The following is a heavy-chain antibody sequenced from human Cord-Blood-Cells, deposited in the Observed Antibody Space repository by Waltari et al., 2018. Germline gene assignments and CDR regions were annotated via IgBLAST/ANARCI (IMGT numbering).Heavy chain of an antibody. V-gene: IGHV3-74*01. D-gene: IGHD4-4*01. CDR2: INSDGSST. Sequence: EVQLVESGGGLVQPGGSLRLSCAASGFTFSSYWMHWVRQAPGKGLVGVSRINSDGSSTSYADSVKGRFTISRDNAKNTLYLQMNSLRAEDTAVYYCASLGEVTTGWFDPWGQGTLVTVSS. J-gene: IGHJ5*02. CDR1: GFTFSSYW. CDR3: ASLGEVTTGWFDP.